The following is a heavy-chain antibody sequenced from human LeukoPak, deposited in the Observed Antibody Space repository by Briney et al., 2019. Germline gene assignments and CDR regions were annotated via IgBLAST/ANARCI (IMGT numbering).Heavy chain of an antibody. V-gene: IGHV4-4*07. CDR3: ARMTPGYYYYMDV. J-gene: IGHJ6*03. CDR2: IYPSGNT. Sequence: SETLSLTCTASGVSINNYYWTWIRQPDGKGLEWIAHIYPSGNTNYNPSLKSRVTISADKSKNQFSLRLSSVTAADTAMYYCARMTPGYYYYMDVWGKGTKVTVSS. CDR1: GVSINNYY.